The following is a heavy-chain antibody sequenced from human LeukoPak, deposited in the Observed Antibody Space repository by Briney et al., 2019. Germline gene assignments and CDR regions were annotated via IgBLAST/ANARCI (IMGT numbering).Heavy chain of an antibody. Sequence: GGSLRLSCTASGLSFSNYAMTWVRQAPGKGLEWVALISYDGTDKYYADSVKGRFTISRDNSKNTLYLQMNSLRAEDTAVYYCAKLDYYDSSGYYYDYFDYWGQGTLVTVSS. V-gene: IGHV3-30*18. CDR1: GLSFSNYA. D-gene: IGHD3-22*01. CDR3: AKLDYYDSSGYYYDYFDY. CDR2: ISYDGTDK. J-gene: IGHJ4*02.